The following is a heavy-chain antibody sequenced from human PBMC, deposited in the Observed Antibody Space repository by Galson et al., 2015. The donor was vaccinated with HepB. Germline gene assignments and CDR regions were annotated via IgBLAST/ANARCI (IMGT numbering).Heavy chain of an antibody. V-gene: IGHV3-30*18. CDR2: ISYDGSNK. D-gene: IGHD3-10*01. CDR3: AKDQTRYYYGSGSYQNYYYYGMDV. CDR1: GFTFSSYG. Sequence: SLRLSCAASGFTFSSYGMHWVRQAPGKGLEWVAVISYDGSNKYYADSVKGRFTISRDNSKNTLYLQMNSLRAEDTAVYYCAKDQTRYYYGSGSYQNYYYYGMDVWGQGTTVTVSS. J-gene: IGHJ6*02.